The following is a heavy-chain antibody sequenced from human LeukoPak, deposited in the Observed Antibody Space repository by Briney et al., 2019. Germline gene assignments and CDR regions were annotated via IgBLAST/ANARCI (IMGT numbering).Heavy chain of an antibody. CDR2: ISAYNGNT. CDR1: GYTFSSYS. CDR3: ARASYCSDGSCYSDY. J-gene: IGHJ4*02. Sequence: ASAKVSCKASGYTFSSYSISWGRQAPGQGLEWMGWISAYNGNTIYAQKVKGRVTMTTDTSTSTAYMELRSLKSDDTAVYYCARASYCSDGSCYSDYWGQGTLVTVSS. V-gene: IGHV1-18*01. D-gene: IGHD2-15*01.